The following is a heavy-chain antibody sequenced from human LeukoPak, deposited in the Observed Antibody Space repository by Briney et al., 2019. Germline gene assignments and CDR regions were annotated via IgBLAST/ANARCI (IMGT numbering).Heavy chain of an antibody. V-gene: IGHV3-48*03. CDR3: DKGGIGHYFDY. D-gene: IGHD3-16*01. J-gene: IGHJ4*02. CDR2: ISDSGSPI. CDR1: GFTFSSYE. Sequence: GGSLRLSCEASGFTFSSYEMNWVRQAPGKGLEWVSYISDSGSPIYYADSVKGRFTISRDNAKNSLYLQMNSLRAEDTAVYSRDKGGIGHYFDYWGQGTLVTVSS.